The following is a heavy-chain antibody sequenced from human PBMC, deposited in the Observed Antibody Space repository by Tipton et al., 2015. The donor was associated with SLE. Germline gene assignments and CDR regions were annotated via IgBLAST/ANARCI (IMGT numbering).Heavy chain of an antibody. Sequence: TLSLTCAVSGGSISSNSWWTWVRQPPGKGLEWIGEIYHSGSTNYNPSLKSRVTISVDTSKNQFSLKLSSVTAADTAVYYCARSFLDSSGYYYDNFDYWGQGTLVTVSS. CDR3: ARSFLDSSGYYYDNFDY. D-gene: IGHD3-22*01. CDR1: GGSISSNSW. J-gene: IGHJ4*02. V-gene: IGHV4-4*02. CDR2: IYHSGST.